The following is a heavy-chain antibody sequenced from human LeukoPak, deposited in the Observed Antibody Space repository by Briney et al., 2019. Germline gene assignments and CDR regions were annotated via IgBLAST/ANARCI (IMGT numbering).Heavy chain of an antibody. J-gene: IGHJ4*02. CDR2: LFDSGNT. V-gene: IGHV4-39*01. D-gene: IGHD1-26*01. Sequence: SETLSLTCIVSGGSISSRSYYWDWIRQPPGEGLEWIGNLFDSGNTHYNPSLRSRLTMSVDTSKNQFSLKLSSVTAADTAVYYCARLSIVGATNFDYWGQGTLVTVSS. CDR1: GGSISSRSYY. CDR3: ARLSIVGATNFDY.